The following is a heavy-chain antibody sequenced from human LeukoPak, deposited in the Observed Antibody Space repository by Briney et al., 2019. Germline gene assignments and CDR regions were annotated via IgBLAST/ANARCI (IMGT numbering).Heavy chain of an antibody. Sequence: ASVKVSCKASGYTFTSYYMHWVRQAPGQGLEWMGIINPSGGSTSYAQKFQGRVTTTRDTSTSTVYMELSSLRSEDTAVYYCARSVGDYGGNSGSFDYWGQGTLVTVSS. CDR3: ARSVGDYGGNSGSFDY. CDR1: GYTFTSYY. CDR2: INPSGGST. J-gene: IGHJ4*02. D-gene: IGHD4-23*01. V-gene: IGHV1-46*01.